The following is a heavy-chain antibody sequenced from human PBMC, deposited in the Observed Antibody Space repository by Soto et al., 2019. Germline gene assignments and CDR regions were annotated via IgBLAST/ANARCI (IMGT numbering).Heavy chain of an antibody. CDR1: GGTFSSYA. V-gene: IGHV1-69*13. CDR3: ASLTLAYCGGDCLDY. D-gene: IGHD2-21*01. CDR2: IIPIFGTA. Sequence: SVKVSFKASGGTFSSYAISWVRQAPGQGLEWMGGIIPIFGTANYAQKFQGRVTITADESTSTAYMELSSLRSEDTAVYYCASLTLAYCGGDCLDYWGQGTLVTVSS. J-gene: IGHJ4*02.